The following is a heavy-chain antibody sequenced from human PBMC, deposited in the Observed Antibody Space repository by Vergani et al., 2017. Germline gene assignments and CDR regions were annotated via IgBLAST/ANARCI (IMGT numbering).Heavy chain of an antibody. D-gene: IGHD6-6*01. CDR2: INHSGST. J-gene: IGHJ6*03. V-gene: IGHV4-34*01. CDR1: GGSFSGYY. Sequence: QVQLQQWGAGLLKPSETLSLTCAVYGGSFSGYYWSWIRQPPGKGLEWVGEINHSGSTNNNPSLKSRVTISVDTSKSQCSLKLSSVTAADTAVYYCAGIRVAARGRVWNYCMDGWGKGTTVTVSS. CDR3: AGIRVAARGRVWNYCMDG.